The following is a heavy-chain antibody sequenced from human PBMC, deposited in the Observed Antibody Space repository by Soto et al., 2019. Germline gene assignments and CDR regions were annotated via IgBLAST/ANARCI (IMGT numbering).Heavy chain of an antibody. CDR2: IKHDGSET. CDR1: GVTLSTNW. CDR3: AGERTRALDL. J-gene: IGHJ3*01. Sequence: PGGSLRLSCAASGVTLSTNWMGWVRQAPGKGPEWVANIKHDGSETYYLDSVKGRFTISRDNVKNSVALQMNSLRAEDTAVYYCAGERTRALDLWGQGTMVTVSS. V-gene: IGHV3-7*01.